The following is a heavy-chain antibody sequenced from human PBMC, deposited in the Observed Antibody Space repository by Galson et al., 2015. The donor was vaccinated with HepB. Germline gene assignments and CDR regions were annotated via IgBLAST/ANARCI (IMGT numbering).Heavy chain of an antibody. V-gene: IGHV3-23*01. CDR3: AKARTYYYDSSGYSASYYFDY. Sequence: SLRLSCAASGFTFSSYAMSRVRQAPGKGLKWVSAISGSGVSTYYADSVKGRFTVSRDNSKNTLYLQMNSLRAEDTAVYYCAKARTYYYDSSGYSASYYFDYWGQGTLVTVSS. CDR1: GFTFSSYA. D-gene: IGHD3-22*01. J-gene: IGHJ4*02. CDR2: ISGSGVST.